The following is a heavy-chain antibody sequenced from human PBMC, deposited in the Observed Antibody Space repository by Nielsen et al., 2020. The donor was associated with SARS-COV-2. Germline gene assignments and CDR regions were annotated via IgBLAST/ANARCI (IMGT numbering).Heavy chain of an antibody. Sequence: SETLSLTCAVSGGSFSGYYWSWIRQPPGKGLEWIGEINYSGSTNYNSSLKSRVTISVDTSKDQFSLKLSSVTAADTAVCYCARGDYDFWSGKSDAFDIWGQGTMVTVSS. J-gene: IGHJ3*02. CDR1: GGSFSGYY. CDR2: INYSGST. V-gene: IGHV4-34*01. D-gene: IGHD3-3*01. CDR3: ARGDYDFWSGKSDAFDI.